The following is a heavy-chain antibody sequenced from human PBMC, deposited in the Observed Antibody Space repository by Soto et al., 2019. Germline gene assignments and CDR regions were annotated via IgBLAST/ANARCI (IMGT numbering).Heavy chain of an antibody. Sequence: GGSLRLSCAASGFTFSNAWMNWVRQAPGKGLEWVGRIKSKTDGGTTDYAAPVKGRFTISRDDSKNTLYLQMNSLKTEDTAVYYCTPGSGWYYYYYGMDVWGQGTTVTVSS. CDR3: TPGSGWYYYYYGMDV. J-gene: IGHJ6*02. CDR1: GFTFSNAW. CDR2: IKSKTDGGTT. D-gene: IGHD6-19*01. V-gene: IGHV3-15*07.